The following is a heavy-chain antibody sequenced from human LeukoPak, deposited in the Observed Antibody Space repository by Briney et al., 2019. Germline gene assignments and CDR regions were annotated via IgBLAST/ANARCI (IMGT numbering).Heavy chain of an antibody. J-gene: IGHJ6*02. CDR3: ARDSSDSPYYYYGMDV. CDR2: IWSGGSNI. Sequence: SGGPVTLLCTAWGFPFRSYGMHWLRQAPGKGLVGVAVIWSGGSNIYYADSVKGRFTLSRDNSKNPLYLQMNSLRAEDTAVYYCARDSSDSPYYYYGMDVWGQGNTVTVSS. V-gene: IGHV3-33*01. CDR1: GFPFRSYG. D-gene: IGHD2-2*01.